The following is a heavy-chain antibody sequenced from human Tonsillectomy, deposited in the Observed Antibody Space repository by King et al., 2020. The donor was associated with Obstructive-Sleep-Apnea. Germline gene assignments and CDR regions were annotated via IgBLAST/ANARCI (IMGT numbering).Heavy chain of an antibody. J-gene: IGHJ4*02. CDR3: ARKSGYHYPFDY. D-gene: IGHD3-22*01. Sequence: LQLQESGPGLVKPSETLSLTCSVSCYSISSKYCWGWIRQPPGKGLEGIGSIYHSGSTYYHPSLKSRVTISLDTSKNQFSLKLSSVTAADTAVYYCARKSGYHYPFDYWGQGTLVTVSS. CDR2: IYHSGST. V-gene: IGHV4-38-2*01. CDR1: CYSISSKYC.